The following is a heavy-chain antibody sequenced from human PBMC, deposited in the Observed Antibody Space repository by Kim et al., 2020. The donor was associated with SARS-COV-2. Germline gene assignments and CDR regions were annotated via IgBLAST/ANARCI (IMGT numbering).Heavy chain of an antibody. D-gene: IGHD3-10*01. J-gene: IGHJ3*02. CDR3: AKDLGLLWFGELFGGGPEAFDI. CDR1: GFTFSSYA. V-gene: IGHV3-23*01. Sequence: GGSLRLSCAASGFTFSSYAMSWVRQAPGKGLEWVSAISGSGGSTYYADSVKGRFTISRDNSKNTLYLQMNSLRAEDTAVYYCAKDLGLLWFGELFGGGPEAFDIWGQGTMVTVSS. CDR2: ISGSGGST.